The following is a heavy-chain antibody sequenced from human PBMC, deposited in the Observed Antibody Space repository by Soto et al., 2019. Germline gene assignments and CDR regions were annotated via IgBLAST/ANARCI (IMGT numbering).Heavy chain of an antibody. CDR2: ISAYNGNT. J-gene: IGHJ5*02. Sequence: GASVKVSCKASGYTFTSYGISWVRQAPGQGLEWMGWISAYNGNTNYAQKLQGRVTMTTDTSTSTAYMELRSLRSDDTAVYYCARELPPADFVVVVAALNWFDPGAREPWSPSPQ. CDR3: ARELPPADFVVVVAALNWFDP. V-gene: IGHV1-18*01. CDR1: GYTFTSYG. D-gene: IGHD2-15*01.